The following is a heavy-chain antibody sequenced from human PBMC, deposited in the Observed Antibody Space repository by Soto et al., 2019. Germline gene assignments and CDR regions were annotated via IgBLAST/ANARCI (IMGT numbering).Heavy chain of an antibody. CDR2: ISWNSGSI. V-gene: IGHV3-9*01. Sequence: EVQLVESGGGSVQPGRSLRLSCAASGFTFDDYAMHWVRQAPGKGLEWVSGISWNSGSIGYADSVKGRFTISRDNAKNSLYLQMNSLRAEDTALYYCAKDIVEAATVHFDYWGQGTLVTVSS. J-gene: IGHJ4*02. D-gene: IGHD2-15*01. CDR1: GFTFDDYA. CDR3: AKDIVEAATVHFDY.